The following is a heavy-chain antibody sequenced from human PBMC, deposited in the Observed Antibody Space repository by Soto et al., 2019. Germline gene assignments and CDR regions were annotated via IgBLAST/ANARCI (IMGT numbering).Heavy chain of an antibody. CDR2: IYPGDSDT. V-gene: IGHV5-51*01. CDR3: ARLANIFDSDN. J-gene: IGHJ4*01. Sequence: PGESRKISCQGSGDIFTNYWIGWVRQMPGKVLDWMGIIYPGDSDTRYSPSFQGQVTISADQSISTAYLQWSSLKASDTAMYYCARLANIFDSDNWGHGTLVTVSS. D-gene: IGHD2-21*01. CDR1: GDIFTNYW.